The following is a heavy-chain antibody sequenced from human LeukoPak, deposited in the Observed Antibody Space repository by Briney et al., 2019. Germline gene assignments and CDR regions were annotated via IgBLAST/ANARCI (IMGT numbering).Heavy chain of an antibody. CDR1: GFTLSTYW. V-gene: IGHV3-7*03. J-gene: IGHJ4*02. D-gene: IGHD5-12*01. CDR2: IKKDGSET. CDR3: AKGRYSGTTYYFDY. Sequence: GGSLRLSCAASGFTLSTYWMSWVRQVPGQGLEWVANIKKDGSETYYVDSVKGRFTISRDNAKNSLYLQMNSLRAEDTAMYYCAKGRYSGTTYYFDYWGQGTLVTVSS.